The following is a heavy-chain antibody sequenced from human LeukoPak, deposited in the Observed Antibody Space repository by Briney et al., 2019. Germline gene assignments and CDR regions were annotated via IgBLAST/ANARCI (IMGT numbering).Heavy chain of an antibody. Sequence: ASVKVSCKASGYTFTSYGISWVRQAPGQGLDWMGWISAYNGNTNYAQKLQGRVTMTTDTSTSTAYMELRSLRSDDTAVYYCARVRGYYDSSGPRDYWGQGTLVTVSS. V-gene: IGHV1-18*01. D-gene: IGHD3-22*01. CDR1: GYTFTSYG. J-gene: IGHJ4*02. CDR3: ARVRGYYDSSGPRDY. CDR2: ISAYNGNT.